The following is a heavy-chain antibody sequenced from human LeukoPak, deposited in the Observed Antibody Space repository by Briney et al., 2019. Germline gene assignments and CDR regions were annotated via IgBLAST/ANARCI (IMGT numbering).Heavy chain of an antibody. D-gene: IGHD4-23*01. CDR3: TTHSGGY. J-gene: IGHJ4*02. CDR2: IYTSGGT. CDR1: GFIVSSDY. Sequence: GGSLRLSCAASGFIVSSDYMTWVRQAPGKGLEWVSVIYTSGGTFHADSVKGRFTLSRDNSKNTLYLQMSSLRVEDTAVYYCTTHSGGYWGQGTLVTVSS. V-gene: IGHV3-66*04.